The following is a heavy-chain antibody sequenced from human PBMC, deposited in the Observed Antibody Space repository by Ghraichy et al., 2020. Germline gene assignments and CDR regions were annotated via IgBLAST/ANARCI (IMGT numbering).Heavy chain of an antibody. D-gene: IGHD3-22*01. J-gene: IGHJ4*02. CDR1: GFTFDDYA. V-gene: IGHV3-9*01. CDR2: ISWNSGSI. CDR3: AKDAYYYDSSGYYGD. Sequence: SLNISCAASGFTFDDYAMHWVRQAPGKGLEWVSGISWNSGSIGYADSVKGRFTISRDNAKNSLYLQMNSLRAEDTALYYCAKDAYYYDSSGYYGDWGQGTLVTVSS.